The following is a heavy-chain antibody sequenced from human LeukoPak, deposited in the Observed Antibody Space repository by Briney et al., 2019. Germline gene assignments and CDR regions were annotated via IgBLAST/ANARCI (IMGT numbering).Heavy chain of an antibody. Sequence: GGSLRLSCAASGLTFSSYWMSWVRQAPGKRLEWVANIKQDGSEKYYVDSVKGRFTISRDNAKNSLYLQMNSLRAEDTAVYYCARDRMGNTDYWGQGTLVTVSS. D-gene: IGHD3-16*01. CDR3: ARDRMGNTDY. CDR2: IKQDGSEK. V-gene: IGHV3-7*01. CDR1: GLTFSSYW. J-gene: IGHJ4*02.